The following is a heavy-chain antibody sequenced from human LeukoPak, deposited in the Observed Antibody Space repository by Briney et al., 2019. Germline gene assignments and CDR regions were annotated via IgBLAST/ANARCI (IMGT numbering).Heavy chain of an antibody. J-gene: IGHJ4*02. D-gene: IGHD2-2*02. V-gene: IGHV3-64*02. CDR3: AREYCTPNNCYNWGLGY. CDR2: IASNGGSK. Sequence: PGGSLRPSCAASGFSFTTYTMRWVRQAPGKGLEYVSGIASNGGSKFYADSVKGRFTISRDNFKNTVYLQMDSLRTEDMAVYYCAREYCTPNNCYNWGLGYWGQGTLVTVSS. CDR1: GFSFTTYT.